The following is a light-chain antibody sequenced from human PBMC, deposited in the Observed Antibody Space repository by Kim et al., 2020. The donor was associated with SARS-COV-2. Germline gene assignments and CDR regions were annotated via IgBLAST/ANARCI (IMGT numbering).Light chain of an antibody. CDR1: RSNIGSNP. J-gene: IGLJ2*01. V-gene: IGLV1-44*01. CDR2: SNS. CDR3: AARDESLDGFLV. Sequence: QSVIISCSGSRSNIGSNPVNWYQHVPGKAPKLLIYSNSDRPSGVPDRFTASKSDTSAALAISGLQSEDETTYYCAARDESLDGFLVFGGGTQLTVL.